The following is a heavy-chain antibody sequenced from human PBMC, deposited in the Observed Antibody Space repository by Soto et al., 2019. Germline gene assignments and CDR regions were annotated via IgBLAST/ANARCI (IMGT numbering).Heavy chain of an antibody. J-gene: IGHJ3*02. D-gene: IGHD3-3*01. CDR2: INPSGGST. CDR1: GYTFTSYY. V-gene: IGHV1-46*03. CDR3: ARGSFDYDFWSGYPGVAFDI. Sequence: SVKVSCKAAGYTFTSYYMHWVRQAPGQGLEWMGIINPSGGSTSYAQKFQGRVTMTRDTSTSTVYMELSSLRSEDTAVYYCARGSFDYDFWSGYPGVAFDIWGQGTMVTVSS.